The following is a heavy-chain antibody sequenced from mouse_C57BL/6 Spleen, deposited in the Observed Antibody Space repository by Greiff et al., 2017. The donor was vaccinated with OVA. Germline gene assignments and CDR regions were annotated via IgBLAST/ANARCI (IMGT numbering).Heavy chain of an antibody. J-gene: IGHJ1*03. CDR2: IDPEDGET. Sequence: EVQLQQSGAELVKPGASVKLSCTASGFNIKDYYMHWVKQRTEQGLAWIGRIDPEDGETKYAPKFQGKATITADTSSNTAYLQLSSLTSEDTAVYYGARDYGSSYVDWYFDVWGTGTTVTVSS. D-gene: IGHD1-1*01. CDR3: ARDYGSSYVDWYFDV. CDR1: GFNIKDYY. V-gene: IGHV14-2*01.